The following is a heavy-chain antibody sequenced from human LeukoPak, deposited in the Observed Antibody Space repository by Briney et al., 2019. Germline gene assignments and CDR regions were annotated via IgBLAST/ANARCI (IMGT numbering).Heavy chain of an antibody. CDR2: IYYTGGT. Sequence: SETLSLTCSASGGSITSSSYYRAWIRQPPEKGLEWNGSIYYTGGTYYSPSLKSRVTISVDTSKNQFSLKLSSVTAADTAVYYCARHGGTRVTLVEVYYFDYWGQGTLVTVSS. CDR3: ARHGGTRVTLVEVYYFDY. V-gene: IGHV4-39*01. J-gene: IGHJ4*02. CDR1: GGSITSSSYY. D-gene: IGHD4-11*01.